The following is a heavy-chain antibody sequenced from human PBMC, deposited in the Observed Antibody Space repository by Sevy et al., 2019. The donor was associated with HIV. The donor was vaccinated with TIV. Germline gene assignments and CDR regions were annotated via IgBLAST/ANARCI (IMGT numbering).Heavy chain of an antibody. J-gene: IGHJ4*02. D-gene: IGHD3-3*01. CDR2: IYIGGST. Sequence: GVSLRLSCAASGLTVSSNFMSWVRQAPGKGLEWVSVIYIGGSTYYADSVKGRFTISRDDSKNTLYLQMNSLRAEDTAVYYCASGKHISDYYGSFDYWGQGTLVTVSS. CDR1: GLTVSSNF. V-gene: IGHV3-53*01. CDR3: ASGKHISDYYGSFDY.